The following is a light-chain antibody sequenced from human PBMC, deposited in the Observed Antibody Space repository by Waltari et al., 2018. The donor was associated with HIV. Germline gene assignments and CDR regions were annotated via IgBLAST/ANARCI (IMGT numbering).Light chain of an antibody. V-gene: IGKV3-20*01. J-gene: IGKJ1*01. CDR2: GAS. CDR3: QQYGSSPRE. CDR1: QSVSSSY. Sequence: ENVLTQSPGTLSLSPGERATLSCRASQSVSSSYLAWYQQKPGQAPRLLIYGASSRATGIPDRFSGSGSGTDFTLTISRLEPEDFAVYYCQQYGSSPREFGQGTKVEIK.